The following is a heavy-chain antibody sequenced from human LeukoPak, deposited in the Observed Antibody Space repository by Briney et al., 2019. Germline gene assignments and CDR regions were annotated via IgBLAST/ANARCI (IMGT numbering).Heavy chain of an antibody. D-gene: IGHD3-10*01. CDR2: IYYSGST. J-gene: IGHJ6*02. CDR3: ARHLEPRRYYYGPGSYYYGMDV. V-gene: IGHV4-59*08. CDR1: GGSISSYY. Sequence: SETLSLTCTVSGGSISSYYWSWIRQPPGKGLEWIGYIYYSGSTNYNPSLKSRVTISVDTSKNQFSLKLSSVTAADTAVYYCARHLEPRRYYYGPGSYYYGMDVWGQGTTVTVSS.